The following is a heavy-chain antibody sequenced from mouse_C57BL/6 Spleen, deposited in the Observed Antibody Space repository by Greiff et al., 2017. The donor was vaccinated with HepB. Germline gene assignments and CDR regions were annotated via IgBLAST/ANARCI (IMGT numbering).Heavy chain of an antibody. D-gene: IGHD1-1*01. CDR1: GFTFSDYY. Sequence: DVQLQESGGGLVQPGGSLKLSCAASGFTFSDYYMYWVRQTPEKRLEWVAYISNGGGSTYYPDTVKGRFTISRDNAKNTLYLQMSRLKSEDTAMYYCASRYGGYAMDYWGQGTSVTVSS. CDR2: ISNGGGST. CDR3: ASRYGGYAMDY. J-gene: IGHJ4*01. V-gene: IGHV5-12*01.